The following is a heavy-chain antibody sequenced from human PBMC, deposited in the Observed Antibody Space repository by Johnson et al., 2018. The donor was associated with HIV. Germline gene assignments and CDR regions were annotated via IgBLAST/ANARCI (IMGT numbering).Heavy chain of an antibody. D-gene: IGHD3-3*01. V-gene: IGHV3-20*04. J-gene: IGHJ3*02. CDR2: INWTGGST. Sequence: VQLVESGGGVVRPGGSLRLSCAASGFTFDDYGMSWVRQAPGKGLEWVSGINWTGGSTGYADSVSGRFTIARDNAKNSLYLQMNSLRAEDTALYYCARDRGRTSPFGVVIMDAFDIWGQGTMVTVPS. CDR1: GFTFDDYG. CDR3: ARDRGRTSPFGVVIMDAFDI.